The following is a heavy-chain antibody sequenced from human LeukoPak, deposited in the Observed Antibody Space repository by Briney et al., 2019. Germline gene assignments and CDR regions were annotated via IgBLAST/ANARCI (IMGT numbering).Heavy chain of an antibody. J-gene: IGHJ4*02. CDR2: IYTSGST. CDR1: GGSISSGSYY. Sequence: PSQTLSLTCTVSGGSISSGSYYWSWIRQPAGKGLEWIGRIYTSGSTNYNPSLKSRVTISVDTSKNQFSLKLTSVTAADAAVYYYASGDTMVRGVIITWGQGTLVTVSS. V-gene: IGHV4-61*02. D-gene: IGHD3-10*01. CDR3: ASGDTMVRGVIIT.